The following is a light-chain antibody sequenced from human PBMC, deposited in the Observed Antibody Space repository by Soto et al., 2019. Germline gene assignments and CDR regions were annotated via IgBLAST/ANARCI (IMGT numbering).Light chain of an antibody. CDR1: SSNIGSNT. J-gene: IGLJ1*01. CDR2: RNN. CDR3: KSYAGSNTYV. V-gene: IGLV1-44*01. Sequence: QSVLTQPPSASGTPGQRVTISCSGSSSNIGSNTVNWYQQLPGTAPKLLIYRNNQRPSGVPDRFSGSKSGTSASLAISGLQSGDEADYFCKSYAGSNTYVFGSGTKVTVL.